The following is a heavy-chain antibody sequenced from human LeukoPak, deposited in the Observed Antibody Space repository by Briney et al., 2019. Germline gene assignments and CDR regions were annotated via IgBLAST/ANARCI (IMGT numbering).Heavy chain of an antibody. Sequence: GGPLRLSCAGSGFTFDEHGMSWVRQAPGKGLEWVSGINWNGGSTGYGDSVKGRFTISRDNAKKSLFLQMNSLRAEDTALYYCAGGDRNGWYFDLWGRGTLVTVSS. D-gene: IGHD2-15*01. J-gene: IGHJ2*01. V-gene: IGHV3-20*04. CDR3: AGGDRNGWYFDL. CDR1: GFTFDEHG. CDR2: INWNGGST.